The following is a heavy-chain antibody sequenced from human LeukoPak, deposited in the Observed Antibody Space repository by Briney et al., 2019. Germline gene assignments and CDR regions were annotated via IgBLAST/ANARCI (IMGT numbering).Heavy chain of an antibody. CDR3: ARSPTRAADSFDY. J-gene: IGHJ4*02. Sequence: SETLSLTCTVSGGSISGYYWSWIRQPPGKGLEWIGYIYYSGSTNYNPSLKSRVTISVDTSKNQFSLKLSSVTAADTAVYYCARSPTRAADSFDYWGQGTLVTVSS. V-gene: IGHV4-59*01. D-gene: IGHD2-15*01. CDR1: GGSISGYY. CDR2: IYYSGST.